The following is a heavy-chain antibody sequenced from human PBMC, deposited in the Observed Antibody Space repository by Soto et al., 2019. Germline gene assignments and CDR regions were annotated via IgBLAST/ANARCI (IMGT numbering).Heavy chain of an antibody. J-gene: IGHJ4*02. V-gene: IGHV1-69*12. Sequence: QVQLVQSGAEVRQPASSVKVSCKTSGGTFSSYAMSWVRQASGQGLEWMGGIVPIVDTSTYAQKFQGRVTITADESTSTAYMELSSLRSDDTAIYYCVRVVAIPGYPDNWGQGTLVTVSS. CDR2: IVPIVDTS. CDR3: VRVVAIPGYPDN. D-gene: IGHD5-12*01. CDR1: GGTFSSYA.